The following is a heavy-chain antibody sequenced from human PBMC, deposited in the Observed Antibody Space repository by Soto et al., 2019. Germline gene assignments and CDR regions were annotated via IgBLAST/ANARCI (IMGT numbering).Heavy chain of an antibody. CDR2: IIPIFGTA. D-gene: IGHD3-3*01. CDR3: ARFRSYYDFWSGSAHFDY. J-gene: IGHJ4*02. CDR1: GGTFSSYA. V-gene: IGHV1-69*01. Sequence: SVKVSCKASGGTFSSYAISWVREAPVQGLEWMGGIIPIFGTANYSQKFQGRVTITADESTSTAYMELSSLRSEDTAVYYCARFRSYYDFWSGSAHFDYWGQGTLVTVSS.